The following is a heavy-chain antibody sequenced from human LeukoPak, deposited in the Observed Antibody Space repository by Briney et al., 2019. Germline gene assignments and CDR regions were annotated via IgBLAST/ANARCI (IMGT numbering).Heavy chain of an antibody. CDR3: VRDGSGYDY. D-gene: IGHD6-19*01. Sequence: GGSLRLSCAASGFTFSNYWMGWVCQAPGKGLEWVANINQGGSEKYYLNSVKGRFTISRDNAKNSLYLQMNSLRTDDTAIYYCVRDGSGYDYWGQGTLVTVSS. V-gene: IGHV3-7*05. CDR2: INQGGSEK. J-gene: IGHJ4*02. CDR1: GFTFSNYW.